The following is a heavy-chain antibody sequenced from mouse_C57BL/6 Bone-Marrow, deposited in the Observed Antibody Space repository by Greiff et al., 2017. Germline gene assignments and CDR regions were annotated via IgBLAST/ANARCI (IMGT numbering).Heavy chain of an antibody. J-gene: IGHJ2*01. CDR1: GYTFTSYW. V-gene: IGHV1-50*01. D-gene: IGHD2-12*01. Sequence: QVQLQQPGAELVKPGASVKLSCKASGYTFTSYWMQWVKQRPGQGLEWIGEIDPSDSYTNYNQKFKGKATLTVDTSSSTAYMQLSSLTSEDSAVYYCARDWAIVKYNCGEGTTLTLSP. CDR2: IDPSDSYT. CDR3: ARDWAIVKYN.